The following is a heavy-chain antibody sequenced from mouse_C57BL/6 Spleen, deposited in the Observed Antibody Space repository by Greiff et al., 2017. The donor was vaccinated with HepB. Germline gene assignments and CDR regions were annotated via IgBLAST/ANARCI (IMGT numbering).Heavy chain of an antibody. CDR2: INYDGSST. V-gene: IGHV5-16*01. D-gene: IGHD2-2*01. CDR3: AREGVTYWYFDV. J-gene: IGHJ1*03. Sequence: EVMLVESEGGLVQPGSSMKLSCTASGFTFSDYYMAWVRQVPEKGLEWVANINYDGSSTYYLDSLKSRFIISRDNAKNILYLQMSSLKSEDTATYYCAREGVTYWYFDVWGTGTTVTVSS. CDR1: GFTFSDYY.